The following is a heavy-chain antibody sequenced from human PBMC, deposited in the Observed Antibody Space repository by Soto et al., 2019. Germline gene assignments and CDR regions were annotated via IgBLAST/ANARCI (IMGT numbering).Heavy chain of an antibody. Sequence: ASVKVSCKASGYTFTGYYMHWVQQAPGQGLEWMGWINPNSGGTNYAQKFQGRVTMTRDTSISTAYMELSRLRSDDTAVYYCARDLIYSNYVGVSYYYGMDVWGQGTTVTVSS. V-gene: IGHV1-2*02. J-gene: IGHJ6*02. CDR1: GYTFTGYY. CDR2: INPNSGGT. CDR3: ARDLIYSNYVGVSYYYGMDV. D-gene: IGHD4-4*01.